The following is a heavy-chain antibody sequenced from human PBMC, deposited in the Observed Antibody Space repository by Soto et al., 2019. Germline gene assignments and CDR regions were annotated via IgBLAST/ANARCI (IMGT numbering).Heavy chain of an antibody. J-gene: IGHJ6*02. CDR1: GFTFSSYA. CDR2: ISGSGGST. D-gene: IGHD3-22*01. V-gene: IGHV3-23*01. CDR3: AKGLSSGPYYYDSSGSRGMDV. Sequence: EVQLLESGGGLVQPGGSLRLSCAASGFTFSSYAMSWVRQAPGKGLEWVSAISGSGGSTYYADSVKGRFTISRDNSKNTLYLQMNSLRAEDTAVYYCAKGLSSGPYYYDSSGSRGMDVWGQGTTVTVSS.